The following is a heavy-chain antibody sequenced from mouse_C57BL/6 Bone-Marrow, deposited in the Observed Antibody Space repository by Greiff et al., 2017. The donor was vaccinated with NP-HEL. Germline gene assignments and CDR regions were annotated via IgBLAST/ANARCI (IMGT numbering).Heavy chain of an antibody. D-gene: IGHD1-2*01. CDR3: ASDGGTTAGFAY. J-gene: IGHJ3*01. Sequence: VKLQQSGPGLVAPSQSLSITCTVSGFSLTSYGVDWVRQSPGKGLEWLGVIWGVGSTNYNSALKSRLSISKDNSKSQVFLKMNSLQTDDTAMYYCASDGGTTAGFAYWGQGTLVTVSA. CDR2: IWGVGST. V-gene: IGHV2-6*01. CDR1: GFSLTSYG.